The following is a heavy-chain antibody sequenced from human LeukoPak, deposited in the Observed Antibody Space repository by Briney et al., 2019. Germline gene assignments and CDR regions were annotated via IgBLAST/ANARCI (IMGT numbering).Heavy chain of an antibody. D-gene: IGHD6-19*01. J-gene: IGHJ6*02. CDR2: ISYDGSNK. CDR1: GFTFSSYA. V-gene: IGHV3-30-3*01. CDR3: ARGAGSGWLYYYYYYGMDV. Sequence: GRSLRLSCAASGFTFSSYAMHWVCQAPGKGLEWVAVISYDGSNKYYADSVKGRFTISRDNSKNTLYLQMNSLRAEDTAVYYCARGAGSGWLYYYYYYGMDVWGQGTTVTVSS.